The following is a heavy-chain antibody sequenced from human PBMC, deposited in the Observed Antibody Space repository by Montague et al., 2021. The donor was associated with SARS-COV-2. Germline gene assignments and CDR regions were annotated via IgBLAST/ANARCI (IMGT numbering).Heavy chain of an antibody. CDR1: GGSFKNYY. D-gene: IGHD1-1*01. CDR2: VHYSGRP. J-gene: IGHJ4*02. Sequence: SETLSLTCTVSGGSFKNYYWSWIRQPPGKGLEWIGSVHYSGRPYYNPSLKSRVTIYVDTSKNQLSLKLSSVTAADTAVYYCTRHVHMTWPEPSPGFDYWGQGTLVTVSS. V-gene: IGHV4-59*05. CDR3: TRHVHMTWPEPSPGFDY.